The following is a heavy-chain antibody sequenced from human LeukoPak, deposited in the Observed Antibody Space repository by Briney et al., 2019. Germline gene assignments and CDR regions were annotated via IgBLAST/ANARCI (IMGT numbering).Heavy chain of an antibody. D-gene: IGHD3-22*01. CDR2: ITWNRDNI. CDR1: GFTFDDYA. Sequence: GKSLRLSCAASGFTFDDYAMHWVRQAPGKGLEWVSGITWNRDNIGYGDSVKGRFTISRDNVKNALYLQMNSLRPEDTALYYCAKDLSSAITSALVLDVWGQGTTVIVSS. CDR3: AKDLSSAITSALVLDV. J-gene: IGHJ6*02. V-gene: IGHV3-9*01.